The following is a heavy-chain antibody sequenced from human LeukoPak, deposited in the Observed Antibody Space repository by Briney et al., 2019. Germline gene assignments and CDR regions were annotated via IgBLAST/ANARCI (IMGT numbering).Heavy chain of an antibody. CDR2: ISSSSTYI. V-gene: IGHV3-21*01. J-gene: IGHJ4*02. D-gene: IGHD4-17*01. CDR3: ARDMTTARFDN. Sequence: GGSLRLSCAASGFTFSNYPMDWVRQAPGKGLEWVSYISSSSTYIYYADSVKGRFTISRDNAKNSLYLQMNSLRAEDTAVYYCARDMTTARFDNWGQGTLVNVSS. CDR1: GFTFSNYP.